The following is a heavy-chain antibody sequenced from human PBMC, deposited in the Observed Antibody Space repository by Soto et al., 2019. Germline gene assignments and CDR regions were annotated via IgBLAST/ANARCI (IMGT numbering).Heavy chain of an antibody. D-gene: IGHD3-10*01. J-gene: IGHJ5*02. CDR3: ARSLWFGELFWFDP. CDR2: IYYSGST. Sequence: SETLSLTCTVSGGSISSSSYYWGWIRQPPGKGLEWIGSIYYSGSTYYNPSLKSRVTISVDTSKNQFSLKLSSVTAADTAVYYCARSLWFGELFWFDPWGQGTLVTVSS. V-gene: IGHV4-39*01. CDR1: GGSISSSSYY.